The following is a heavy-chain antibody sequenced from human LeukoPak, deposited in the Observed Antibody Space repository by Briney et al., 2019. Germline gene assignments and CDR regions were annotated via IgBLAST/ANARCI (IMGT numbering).Heavy chain of an antibody. CDR1: GGPISSSY. Sequence: SETLSLTCTVSGGPISSSYWSWIRQPPGKGLEWIGHISNSGSTNYNPSLKSRVTISLDTSKSQFSLRLSTVTAADTAVYYCANTERWLHWDNWGQGSLVTVSS. CDR3: ANTERWLHWDN. V-gene: IGHV4-59*08. D-gene: IGHD5-24*01. J-gene: IGHJ4*02. CDR2: ISNSGST.